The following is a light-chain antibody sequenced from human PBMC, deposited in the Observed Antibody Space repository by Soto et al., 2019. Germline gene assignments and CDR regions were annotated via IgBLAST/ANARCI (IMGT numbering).Light chain of an antibody. J-gene: IGLJ1*01. CDR2: DVT. CDR3: CSYVDNYTFV. Sequence: QSVLTQPASVSGSPGQSITISCTGTSNDVGGYNYVSWYQQHPGKAPKLMIYDVTKRPSGVPDRFSGSKSGNTASLTISGLQAEDEADYSCCSYVDNYTFVFGTGTKVTVL. CDR1: SNDVGGYNY. V-gene: IGLV2-11*01.